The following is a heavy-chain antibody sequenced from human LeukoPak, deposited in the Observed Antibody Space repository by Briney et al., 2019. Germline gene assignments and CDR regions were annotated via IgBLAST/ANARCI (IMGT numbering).Heavy chain of an antibody. J-gene: IGHJ4*02. CDR2: INHSGST. V-gene: IGHV4-34*01. CDR1: GGSFSGYY. D-gene: IGHD2-8*01. CDR3: ARGLVWGGSTFDY. Sequence: PSETLSLTCAVYGGSFSGYYWSWIRQPPGKGLEWIGEINHSGSTNYNPSLKSRVTISVDTSKNQFSLKLSSVTAADTDVYYCARGLVWGGSTFDYWGQGTLVTVSS.